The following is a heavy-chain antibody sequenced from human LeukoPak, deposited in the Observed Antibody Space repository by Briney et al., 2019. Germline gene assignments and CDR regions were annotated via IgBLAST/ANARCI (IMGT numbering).Heavy chain of an antibody. Sequence: GGSLRLSCAASGFIVSGDFMSWVRQAPGKGLEWVSVIYSDGSTYYADSVKGRFTISRDNSKNTLYLQMNSLRAEDTAVYYCSIGPQRYCSGGYCYGDYWGQGTLVTVSS. CDR3: SIGPQRYCSGGYCYGDY. CDR2: IYSDGST. D-gene: IGHD2-15*01. J-gene: IGHJ4*02. V-gene: IGHV3-53*01. CDR1: GFIVSGDF.